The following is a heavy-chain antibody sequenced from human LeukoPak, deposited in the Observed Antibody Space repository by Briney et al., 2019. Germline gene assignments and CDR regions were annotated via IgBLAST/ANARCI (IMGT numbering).Heavy chain of an antibody. D-gene: IGHD6-13*01. CDR2: IYYSGST. CDR1: GDSISSNSYY. V-gene: IGHV4-39*01. J-gene: IGHJ4*02. Sequence: SETLSLTCTVPGDSISSNSYYWGWIRQPPGKGLEWIGSIYYSGSTYYNPSLKSRVTISADTSKNQFSLKLTSVTAADTAVYYRTRLQAAAAGMSGFWGQGTLVTVSS. CDR3: TRLQAAAAGMSGF.